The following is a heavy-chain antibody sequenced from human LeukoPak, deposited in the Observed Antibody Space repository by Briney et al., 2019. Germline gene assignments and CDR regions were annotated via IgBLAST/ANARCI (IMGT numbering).Heavy chain of an antibody. D-gene: IGHD2/OR15-2a*01. J-gene: IGHJ4*02. V-gene: IGHV4-59*08. CDR1: GGSISTSF. CDR2: IYSSGTT. CDR3: ATLSPGRQPHFSDF. Sequence: TSETLSLTSTVPGGSISTSFSTCIRQPPGKGLEWVGCIYSSGTTNYNPSLNSRVTISLDTSKNQSSLNLRSVTAADTAVYYCATLSPGRQPHFSDFWGQGTLVTVSS.